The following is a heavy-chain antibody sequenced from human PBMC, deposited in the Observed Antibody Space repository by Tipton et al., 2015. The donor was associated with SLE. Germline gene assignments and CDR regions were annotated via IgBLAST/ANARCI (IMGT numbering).Heavy chain of an antibody. CDR3: ARPKMTMVTSYGDY. D-gene: IGHD4-17*01. J-gene: IGHJ4*02. V-gene: IGHV5-51*01. CDR1: GFTFSSYA. Sequence: SLRLSCAASGFTFSSYAMSWVRQIPGKGLEWMGIIYPADSDTRYSPSFQGQVTISVDRSIDTAYLQWRSLKASDTAMYYCARPKMTMVTSYGDYWGQGTPVTVSS. CDR2: IYPADSDT.